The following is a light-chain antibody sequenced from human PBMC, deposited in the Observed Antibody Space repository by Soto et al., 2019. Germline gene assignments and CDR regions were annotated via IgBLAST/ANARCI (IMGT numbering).Light chain of an antibody. V-gene: IGKV3-20*01. Sequence: EIVLTQSPGTLSLSPGDRATLSCRASQSVSTTDFAWYQQKPGQAPRLLMYGASHRASGIPDRFSGSGSGTDFTLTISRLEPEDFAVYYCQQYDRSLTFGGGTKVEIK. J-gene: IGKJ4*01. CDR2: GAS. CDR3: QQYDRSLT. CDR1: QSVSTTD.